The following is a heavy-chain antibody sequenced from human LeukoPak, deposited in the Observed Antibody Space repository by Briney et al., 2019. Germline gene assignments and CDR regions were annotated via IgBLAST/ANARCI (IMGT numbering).Heavy chain of an antibody. Sequence: PSETLSLTCTVSGGSISSSSAYWGWLRQPPGKGLEWIGSIYYSKNTYYNPSLKSRVTISADTSKNQFSLTLGSVSATDTAVYYCVSPRGFSYGYFDYWGQGTLVTVSS. CDR1: GGSISSSSAY. J-gene: IGHJ4*02. CDR3: VSPRGFSYGYFDY. D-gene: IGHD5-18*01. V-gene: IGHV4-39*01. CDR2: IYYSKNT.